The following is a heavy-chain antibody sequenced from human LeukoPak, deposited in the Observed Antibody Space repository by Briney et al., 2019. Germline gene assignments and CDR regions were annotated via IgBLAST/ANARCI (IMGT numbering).Heavy chain of an antibody. CDR1: GYTFTSYY. D-gene: IGHD3-22*01. Sequence: ASVKVSCKASGYTFTSYYMHWVRQAPGQGLEWMGIINPSGCSTSYAQKFQGRVTMTRDTSTSTVYMELSSLRSEDTAVYYCARGYYDSSGYLSPLRYWGQGTLVTVSS. J-gene: IGHJ4*02. CDR3: ARGYYDSSGYLSPLRY. CDR2: INPSGCST. V-gene: IGHV1-46*01.